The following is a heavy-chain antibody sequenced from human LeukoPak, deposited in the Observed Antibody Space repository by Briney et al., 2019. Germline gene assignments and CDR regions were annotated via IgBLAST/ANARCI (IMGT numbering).Heavy chain of an antibody. D-gene: IGHD2-15*01. CDR3: ARVSGYCSGGSCPNWFDP. CDR2: INHSGST. V-gene: IGHV4-34*01. J-gene: IGHJ5*02. CDR1: GGSFSGYC. Sequence: SETLSLTCAVYGGSFSGYCWSWIRQPPGKGLEWIGEINHSGSTNYNPSLKSRVTISVDTSKNQFSLKLSSVTAADTAVYYCARVSGYCSGGSCPNWFDPWGQGTLVTVSS.